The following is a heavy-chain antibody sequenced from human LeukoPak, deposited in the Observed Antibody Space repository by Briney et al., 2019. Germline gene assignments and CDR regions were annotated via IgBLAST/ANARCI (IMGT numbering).Heavy chain of an antibody. CDR3: ARVRGDFGTD. CDR1: GGSISIYY. V-gene: IGHV4-59*01. J-gene: IGHJ1*01. D-gene: IGHD3/OR15-3a*01. CDR2: RYYSGST. Sequence: SETLSLTCSVSGGSISIYYWTWIRQPPGKGLEWIGYRYYSGSTTYNPSLKSRVTISVDTSKSQFSLKLISVTAADTAIYYCARVRGDFGTDWGQGTVVSVFS.